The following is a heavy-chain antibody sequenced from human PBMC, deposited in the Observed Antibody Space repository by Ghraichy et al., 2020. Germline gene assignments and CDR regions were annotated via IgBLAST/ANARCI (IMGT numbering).Heavy chain of an antibody. D-gene: IGHD6-19*01. J-gene: IGHJ4*02. V-gene: IGHV6-1*01. CDR1: GDSVSSNSAA. CDR3: ARERPDYSSGWLDY. CDR2: TYYRSKWYN. Sequence: SQTLSLTCAISGDSVSSNSAAGNWIRQSPSRGLEWLGRTYYRSKWYNDYAVSVKSRITINPDTSKNQFSLQLNSVTPEDTAVYYCARERPDYSSGWLDYWGQGTLVTVSS.